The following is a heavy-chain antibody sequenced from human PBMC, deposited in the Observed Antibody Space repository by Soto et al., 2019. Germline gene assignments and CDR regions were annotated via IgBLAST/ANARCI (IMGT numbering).Heavy chain of an antibody. D-gene: IGHD1-26*01. J-gene: IGHJ6*02. Sequence: PSETLSLTCAVYGGSFSGYYWSWIRQPPGKGLEWIGEINHSGSTNYNPSPKSRVTISVDTSKNQFSLKLSSVTAADTAVYYCARGIRGWELRGYYGMDVWGQGTTVTVSS. CDR3: ARGIRGWELRGYYGMDV. CDR1: GGSFSGYY. CDR2: INHSGST. V-gene: IGHV4-34*01.